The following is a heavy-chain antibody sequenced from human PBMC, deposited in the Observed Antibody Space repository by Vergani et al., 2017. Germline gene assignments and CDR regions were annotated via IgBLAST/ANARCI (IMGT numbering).Heavy chain of an antibody. CDR2: ISSSSTYI. Sequence: EVQLVESGGGLVKPGGSLRLSCAASGFISNNYNMNWVRQPPGKGLEWVSSISSSSTYIYYADSVKGRFTISRDNAKNSLYLQMNSLRAEDTAVYYCARVYGRAAAGLEYYYYNYGMDVWGQGTTVTVSS. CDR1: GFISNNYN. J-gene: IGHJ6*02. V-gene: IGHV3-21*01. D-gene: IGHD6-13*01. CDR3: ARVYGRAAAGLEYYYYNYGMDV.